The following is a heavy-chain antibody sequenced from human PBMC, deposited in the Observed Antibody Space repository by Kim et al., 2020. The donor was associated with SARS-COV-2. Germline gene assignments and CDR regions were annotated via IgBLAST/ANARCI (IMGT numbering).Heavy chain of an antibody. Sequence: SVKVSCKASGGTFSSYAISWVRQAPGQGLEWMGGIIPIFGTANYAQKFQGRVTITADESTSTAYMELSSLRSEDTAVYYCARDPGGGYCSGGSCYSWFDPWGQGTLVTVSS. CDR3: ARDPGGGYCSGGSCYSWFDP. J-gene: IGHJ5*02. V-gene: IGHV1-69*13. D-gene: IGHD2-15*01. CDR2: IIPIFGTA. CDR1: GGTFSSYA.